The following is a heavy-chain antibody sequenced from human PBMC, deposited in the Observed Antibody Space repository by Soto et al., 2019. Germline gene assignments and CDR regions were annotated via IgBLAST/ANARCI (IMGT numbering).Heavy chain of an antibody. D-gene: IGHD3-22*01. J-gene: IGHJ4*02. CDR1: VFTFSDYY. CDR2: ISSSDTI. CDR3: ARDLGYYDSSGYFDY. V-gene: IGHV3-11*01. Sequence: VGSLRLSCASSVFTFSDYYMSCIRQSPGRWLEWVSYISSSDTIYYADSVKGRFTISRDNAKNSLYLQMNSLRAEDTAMYYCARDLGYYDSSGYFDYWGQGTLVTVSS.